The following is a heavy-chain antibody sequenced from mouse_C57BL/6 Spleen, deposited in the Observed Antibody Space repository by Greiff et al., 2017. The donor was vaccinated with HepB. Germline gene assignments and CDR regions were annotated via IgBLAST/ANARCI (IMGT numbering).Heavy chain of an antibody. V-gene: IGHV1-69*01. D-gene: IGHD4-1*01. CDR3: ARWDFTGTGFAC. Sequence: QVQLQQPGAELVMPGAPVKLSCKASGYTFTSYWMHWVKQRPGQGLEWIGEIDPSDSYTNYNQKFKGKSTLTVDKTSSTAYMQLSSLTSEDSAANYCARWDFTGTGFACWGQGTLVTVSA. CDR1: GYTFTSYW. J-gene: IGHJ3*01. CDR2: IDPSDSYT.